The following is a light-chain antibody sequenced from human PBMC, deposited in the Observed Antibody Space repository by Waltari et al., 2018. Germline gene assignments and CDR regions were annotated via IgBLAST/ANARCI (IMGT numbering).Light chain of an antibody. Sequence: SYVLTQPPSVSVAPGETARITCGGNNIESKSVHWYRQRPGQAPVVVISYDNDRAAGIRERFSGSNSGNTATLTISRVEAGDEADYYCQVWDANTDPGVFGTGTEVTVL. CDR3: QVWDANTDPGV. CDR1: NIESKS. CDR2: YDN. V-gene: IGLV3-21*01. J-gene: IGLJ1*01.